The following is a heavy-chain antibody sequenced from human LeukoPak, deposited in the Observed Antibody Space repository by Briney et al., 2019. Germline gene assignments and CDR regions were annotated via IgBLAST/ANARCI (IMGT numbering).Heavy chain of an antibody. CDR1: GGSFSGYY. Sequence: PSETLSLTCAVYGGSFSGYYWSWIRQPPGKGLEWIGEINHSGSTNYNPSLKSRVTISVDTSKNQLSLKLSSVTAADTAVYYCARAGLLWFGELPGYYFDYWGQGTLVTVSS. V-gene: IGHV4-34*01. CDR2: INHSGST. J-gene: IGHJ4*02. CDR3: ARAGLLWFGELPGYYFDY. D-gene: IGHD3-10*01.